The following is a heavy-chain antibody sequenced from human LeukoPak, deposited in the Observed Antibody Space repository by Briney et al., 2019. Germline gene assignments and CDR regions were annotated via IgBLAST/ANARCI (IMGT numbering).Heavy chain of an antibody. CDR3: ARDLVWFGEGDWFGP. D-gene: IGHD3-10*01. Sequence: SETLSLTCTVSGGSISSYYWSWIRQPAGKGLEWIGRIYTSGSTNYNPSLKSRVTMSVDTSKNQFSLKLSSVTAADTAVYYCARDLVWFGEGDWFGPWGQGTLVTVSS. V-gene: IGHV4-4*07. CDR2: IYTSGST. CDR1: GGSISSYY. J-gene: IGHJ5*02.